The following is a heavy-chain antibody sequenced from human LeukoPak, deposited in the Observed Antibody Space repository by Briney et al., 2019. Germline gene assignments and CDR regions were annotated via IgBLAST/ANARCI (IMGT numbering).Heavy chain of an antibody. CDR2: IDNDAYSS. CDR3: ARARVAVTTLGAFDI. Sequence: GGSLRLSCAASGFPFRSYWMHWVRQAPGKGLVWVARIDNDAYSSVYADSVKGRFTISRDNAKNSLYLQMNSLRAEDTAVYYCARARVAVTTLGAFDIWGQGTMVTVSS. D-gene: IGHD2-21*02. V-gene: IGHV3-74*01. J-gene: IGHJ3*02. CDR1: GFPFRSYW.